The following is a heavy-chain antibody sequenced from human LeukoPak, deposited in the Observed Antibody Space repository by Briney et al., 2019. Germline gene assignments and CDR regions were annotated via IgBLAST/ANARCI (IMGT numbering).Heavy chain of an antibody. D-gene: IGHD2-2*02. CDR3: ARERGYCASSSCYTSDAFDI. V-gene: IGHV1-2*02. J-gene: IGHJ3*02. CDR1: GYTFTGYS. CDR2: INPTGGGT. Sequence: ASVKVSCKTSGYTFTGYSVHWVRQAPGHGLEWMGWINPTGGGTIYAQRFQGRVTMTRDTSITTAYIELSRLRSDDTAVYYCARERGYCASSSCYTSDAFDIWGQGTMVTVSS.